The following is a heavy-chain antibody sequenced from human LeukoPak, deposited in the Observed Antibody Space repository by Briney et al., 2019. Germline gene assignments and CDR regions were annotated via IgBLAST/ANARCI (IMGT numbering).Heavy chain of an antibody. Sequence: GGSLRLSCAASGFTFSDYYMSWIRQAPGKGLEWVSYISSSGSTMYYADSVKGRFTISRDNAKNSLYLQMNSLRAEDTAVYYCARDIVANWNDLYYFDYWGQGTLVTVSS. V-gene: IGHV3-11*04. CDR3: ARDIVANWNDLYYFDY. D-gene: IGHD1-1*01. CDR2: ISSSGSTM. J-gene: IGHJ4*02. CDR1: GFTFSDYY.